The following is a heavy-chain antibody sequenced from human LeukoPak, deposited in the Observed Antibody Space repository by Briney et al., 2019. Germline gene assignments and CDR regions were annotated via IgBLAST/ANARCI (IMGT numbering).Heavy chain of an antibody. V-gene: IGHV6-1*01. Sequence: SQTLSLTCAISGDSVSNNTTAWNWIRQSPSRGLEWLGRTYYRSKWYNEYAVSVRSRININPDTSKNQFSLQLNSVTPEDTAVYYCAKHYSMTYWGQGILVTVSS. D-gene: IGHD6-13*01. CDR2: TYYRSKWYN. CDR3: AKHYSMTY. CDR1: GDSVSNNTTA. J-gene: IGHJ4*02.